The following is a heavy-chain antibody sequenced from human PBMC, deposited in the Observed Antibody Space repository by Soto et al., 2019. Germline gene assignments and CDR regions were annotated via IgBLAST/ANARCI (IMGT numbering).Heavy chain of an antibody. CDR1: GFTVSSNY. CDR2: IYSGGST. V-gene: IGHV3-66*01. D-gene: IGHD2-2*02. CDR3: ARDSGIYRGWFDP. Sequence: ESGGGLVQPGGSLRLSCAASGFTVSSNYMSWVRQAPGKGLEWVSVIYSGGSTYYADSVKGRFTISRDNSKNTLYLQMNSLRAEDTAVYYCARDSGIYRGWFDPWGQGTLVTVSS. J-gene: IGHJ5*02.